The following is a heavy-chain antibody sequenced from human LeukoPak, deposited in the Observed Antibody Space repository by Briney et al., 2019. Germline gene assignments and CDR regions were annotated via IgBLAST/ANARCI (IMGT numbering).Heavy chain of an antibody. CDR1: GFTFSSFA. Sequence: QPGGSLRLSCVASGFTFSSFAMSWVRQAPGKGLEWVSAISASGGDTFYSDSVKGRFTVSRDNSKSALYLQMDSLRVEDTAIYYCAKDIQLSTWGLGTMVTVSS. V-gene: IGHV3-23*01. CDR3: AKDIQLST. J-gene: IGHJ3*01. D-gene: IGHD5-24*01. CDR2: ISASGGDT.